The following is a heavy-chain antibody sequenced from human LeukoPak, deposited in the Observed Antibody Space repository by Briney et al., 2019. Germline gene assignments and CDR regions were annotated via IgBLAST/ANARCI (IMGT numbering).Heavy chain of an antibody. CDR2: VYYSGST. CDR3: ARGGTRPDNWFDP. J-gene: IGHJ5*02. Sequence: PSETLSLTCTVSGGSISSYYWSWIRQPPGKGLEWIGYVYYSGSTNYNPSLKSRLTISVDTSKNQFSLKLSSVTAADTAVYYCARGGTRPDNWFDPWGQGTLVTVSS. V-gene: IGHV4-59*01. CDR1: GGSISSYY.